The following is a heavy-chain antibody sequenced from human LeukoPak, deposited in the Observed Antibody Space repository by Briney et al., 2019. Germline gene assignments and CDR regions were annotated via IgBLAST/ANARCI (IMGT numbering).Heavy chain of an antibody. Sequence: GGSLRLSCAASGFTFSSYAMSWVRQAPGKGLEWVANINEYGREIHYVDSAKGRFTISRDNAKNSLYLQMNSLRVEDTAVYYCARDYKGWFDYWGQGTLVTVSS. V-gene: IGHV3-7*01. J-gene: IGHJ4*02. CDR2: INEYGREI. D-gene: IGHD5-24*01. CDR1: GFTFSSYA. CDR3: ARDYKGWFDY.